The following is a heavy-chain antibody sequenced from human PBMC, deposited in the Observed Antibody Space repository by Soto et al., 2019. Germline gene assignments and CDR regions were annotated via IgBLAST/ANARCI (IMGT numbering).Heavy chain of an antibody. Sequence: GGSLRLSCAASGFTFSPYYMSWIRQAPGKGLEWVSYISSSSSYTNYADSVKGRFTISRDNAKNSLYLQMNSLRAEDTAVYYCARDLAWSSGKIYWGQGTLVTVSS. J-gene: IGHJ4*02. CDR2: ISSSSSYT. CDR3: ARDLAWSSGKIY. CDR1: GFTFSPYY. V-gene: IGHV3-11*05. D-gene: IGHD6-19*01.